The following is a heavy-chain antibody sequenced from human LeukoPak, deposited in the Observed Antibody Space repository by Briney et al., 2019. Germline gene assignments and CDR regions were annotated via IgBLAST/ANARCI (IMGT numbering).Heavy chain of an antibody. Sequence: GGSLRLSCAASGFTFSSYGMHWVRQAPGKGLEWVAVISYDGSNKYYADSVKGRFTISRDNSKNTLYLQMNSLSAEDTAVYYCAKDTLYSSSYDYWGXGTLVTVSS. V-gene: IGHV3-30*18. CDR3: AKDTLYSSSYDY. CDR2: ISYDGSNK. J-gene: IGHJ4*02. D-gene: IGHD6-13*01. CDR1: GFTFSSYG.